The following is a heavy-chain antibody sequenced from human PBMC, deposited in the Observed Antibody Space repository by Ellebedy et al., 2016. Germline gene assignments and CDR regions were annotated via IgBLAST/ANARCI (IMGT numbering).Heavy chain of an antibody. J-gene: IGHJ3*01. V-gene: IGHV3-33*01. CDR2: IWYDGSNQ. CDR1: GFAFSTYS. D-gene: IGHD3-3*01. Sequence: GGSLRLSCAASGFAFSTYSMHWVRQAPGRGLEWVAVIWYDGSNQYYADSVKGRFTISRDNSKNTLFLQMDSLRAEDTAVYYCASLSVNLDAFDVWGQGTMVTFSS. CDR3: ASLSVNLDAFDV.